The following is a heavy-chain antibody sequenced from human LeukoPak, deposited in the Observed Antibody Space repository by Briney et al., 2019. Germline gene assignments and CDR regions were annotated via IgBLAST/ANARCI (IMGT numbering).Heavy chain of an antibody. J-gene: IGHJ4*02. Sequence: PGRSLRLSCAASGFTFSSYGMHWVRQAPGKGLEWVAVISYDGSNKYYADSVKGRFTISRDNSKNTLYLQMNSLRAEDTAVYYCAKTAAGIYYFDYWGQGTLVTVSS. CDR3: AKTAAGIYYFDY. D-gene: IGHD6-13*01. CDR2: ISYDGSNK. V-gene: IGHV3-30*18. CDR1: GFTFSSYG.